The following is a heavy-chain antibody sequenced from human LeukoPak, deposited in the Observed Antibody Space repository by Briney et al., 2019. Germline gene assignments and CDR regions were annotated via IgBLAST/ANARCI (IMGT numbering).Heavy chain of an antibody. V-gene: IGHV3-7*01. D-gene: IGHD3-10*01. CDR2: IKQDGSEK. Sequence: GGSLRLSCAASGFTFSSYWMSWVRQAPGKGLEWVANIKQDGSEKYYVDSVKGRFTISRDNAKNSLYLQMNSLRAEDTAVYYCARAISLWFGGGDHYYYYYYMDVWGKGTTVTVSS. J-gene: IGHJ6*03. CDR1: GFTFSSYW. CDR3: ARAISLWFGGGDHYYYYYYMDV.